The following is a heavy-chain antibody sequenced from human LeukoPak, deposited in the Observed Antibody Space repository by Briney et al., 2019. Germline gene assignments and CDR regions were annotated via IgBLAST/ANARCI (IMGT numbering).Heavy chain of an antibody. D-gene: IGHD3-22*01. CDR1: GGYINNYY. Sequence: SETLSLTCTVSGGYINNYYWSWIRQPAGKGLEWIGRIYSSGSTNYNPSLKNRVTMSVDTSKNQFSLKLSSVTAADTAVYYCARGGGYYGFDYWGQGTLVTVSS. CDR2: IYSSGST. J-gene: IGHJ4*02. CDR3: ARGGGYYGFDY. V-gene: IGHV4-4*07.